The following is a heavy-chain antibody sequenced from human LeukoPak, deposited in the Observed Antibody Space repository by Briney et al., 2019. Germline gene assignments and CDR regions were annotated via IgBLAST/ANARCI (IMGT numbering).Heavy chain of an antibody. V-gene: IGHV3-23*01. CDR2: ISGSGGST. J-gene: IGHJ4*02. Sequence: PGGSLLLSCAASGFPFSSYAMSWGRPAPGKGLEWVSAISGSGGSTYYADSVKGRFTISRDNSKNTLYLQMNSLRAEDTAVYYCAKVPVLRFLEWYIDYWGQGTLVTVSS. CDR1: GFPFSSYA. CDR3: AKVPVLRFLEWYIDY. D-gene: IGHD3-3*01.